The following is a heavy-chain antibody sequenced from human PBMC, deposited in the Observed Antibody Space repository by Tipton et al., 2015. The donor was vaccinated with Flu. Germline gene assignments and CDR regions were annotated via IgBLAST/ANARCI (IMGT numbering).Heavy chain of an antibody. V-gene: IGHV3-9*01. CDR1: GFTFDDYA. D-gene: IGHD6-13*01. J-gene: IGHJ4*02. Sequence: RSLRLSCAASGFTFDDYAMHWVRQAPGKGLEWVSGISWNSGSIGYADSVKGRFTISRDNAKNCLYLQMNSLRAEDTALYYCAKTTFRGIAAAGTFDYWGQGTLVTVSS. CDR3: AKTTFRGIAAAGTFDY. CDR2: ISWNSGSI.